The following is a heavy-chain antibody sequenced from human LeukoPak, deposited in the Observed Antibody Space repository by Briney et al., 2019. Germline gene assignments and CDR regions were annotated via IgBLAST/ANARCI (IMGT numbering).Heavy chain of an antibody. CDR3: ARAGVYYASGSYLGY. CDR1: GGSISSYY. D-gene: IGHD3-10*01. J-gene: IGHJ4*02. Sequence: SETLSLTCTVSGGSISSYYWSWIRRPAGKGLEWIGRIYTSGSTSGNTIYNPSLKSRVTMSVDTSKNQFSLKVSSMTAADTAVYYCARAGVYYASGSYLGYWGQGTPVTVSS. V-gene: IGHV4-4*07. CDR2: IYTSGSTSGNT.